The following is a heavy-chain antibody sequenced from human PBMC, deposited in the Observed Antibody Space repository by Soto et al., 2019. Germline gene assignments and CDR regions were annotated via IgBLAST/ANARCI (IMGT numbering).Heavy chain of an antibody. Sequence: SETLSLTCTVSGGSVTSDEDYWSWIRQSPGKGLEWIGYISSSGSTGYNPSLKTRLSMSVDRSKNQFTLRLTSVTAADMAVYFCATESGSTYGYFDYWGQGTQVTVSS. V-gene: IGHV4-30-4*01. CDR3: ATESGSTYGYFDY. CDR1: GGSVTSDEDY. J-gene: IGHJ4*02. D-gene: IGHD4-17*01. CDR2: ISSSGST.